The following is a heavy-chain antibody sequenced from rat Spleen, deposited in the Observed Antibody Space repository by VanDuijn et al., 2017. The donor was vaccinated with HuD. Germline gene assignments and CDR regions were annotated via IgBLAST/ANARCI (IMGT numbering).Heavy chain of an antibody. V-gene: IGHV5-31*01. CDR2: ITNTGGST. CDR1: GFTFSGYW. J-gene: IGHJ3*01. Sequence: EVQLVETGGGLVQPGGSLQLSCVASGFTFSGYWMYWIRQAPGEGLEWVASITNTGGSTYYPDSVKGRFTISRDNAKSSLYLQMNSLKSADTATYYCARHEPLGSPNWFAYWGQGTLVTVSS. CDR3: ARHEPLGSPNWFAY. D-gene: IGHD1-11*01.